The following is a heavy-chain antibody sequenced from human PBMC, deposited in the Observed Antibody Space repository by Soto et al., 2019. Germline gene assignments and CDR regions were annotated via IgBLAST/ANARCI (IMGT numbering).Heavy chain of an antibody. CDR2: VYYNENT. J-gene: IGHJ5*02. V-gene: IGHV4-39*01. D-gene: IGHD3-10*01. CDR1: GGSISSFTYY. CDR3: ARRERYYGSPGWFDP. Sequence: LSLTCSVSGGSISSFTYYWGWIRQPPGKGLEWIGTVYYNENTYYNPSLKSRVTITVDTAKNQFSLNLRSVTAADAAMYFGARRERYYGSPGWFDPWGPGTLVTVSS.